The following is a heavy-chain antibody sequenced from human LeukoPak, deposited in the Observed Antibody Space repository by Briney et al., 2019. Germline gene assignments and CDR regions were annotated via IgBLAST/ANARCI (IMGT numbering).Heavy chain of an antibody. J-gene: IGHJ3*02. D-gene: IGHD3-22*01. Sequence: SETLSLTCTVSGGSISGGGYYWSWIRQHPGKGLGWIGYIYYSGSTYYNPSLKSRVTISVDTSKNQFSLKLSSVTAADTAVYYCARDMGLYFYDSSGPDAFDIWGQGTMVTVS. CDR3: ARDMGLYFYDSSGPDAFDI. V-gene: IGHV4-31*03. CDR1: GGSISGGGYY. CDR2: IYYSGST.